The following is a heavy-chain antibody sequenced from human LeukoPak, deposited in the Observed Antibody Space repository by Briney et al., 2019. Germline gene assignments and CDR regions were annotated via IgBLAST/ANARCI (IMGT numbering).Heavy chain of an antibody. CDR1: GFTFSSYS. Sequence: GGSLRLSCAASGFTFSSYSMNWVRQAPGKGLEWVSSISSSSSYIYYADSVKGRLTISRDNAKNSLYLRMNSLRAEDTAVYYCARAHGYDIGGYWGQGTLVTVSS. D-gene: IGHD3-3*01. V-gene: IGHV3-21*01. CDR2: ISSSSSYI. CDR3: ARAHGYDIGGY. J-gene: IGHJ4*02.